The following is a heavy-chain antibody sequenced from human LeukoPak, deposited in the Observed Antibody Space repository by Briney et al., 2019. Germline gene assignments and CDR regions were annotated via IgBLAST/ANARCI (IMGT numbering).Heavy chain of an antibody. D-gene: IGHD6-6*01. J-gene: IGHJ5*02. CDR2: MNPNSGNT. CDR3: ARGRVRSSSILYWFDH. Sequence: ASVKVSCKASGYTFTSYDINWVRQATGQGLEWMGWMNPNSGNTGYAQKFQGRVTMTRNTSISTAYMELSSLRSEDTAVYYCARGRVRSSSILYWFDHWGQGTLVTVSS. CDR1: GYTFTSYD. V-gene: IGHV1-8*01.